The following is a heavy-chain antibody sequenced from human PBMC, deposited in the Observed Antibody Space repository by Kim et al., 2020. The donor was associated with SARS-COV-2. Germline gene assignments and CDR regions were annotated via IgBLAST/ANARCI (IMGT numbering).Heavy chain of an antibody. J-gene: IGHJ4*02. D-gene: IGHD6-19*01. CDR1: GGSFSSYR. CDR2: IHASGST. CDR3: ARQVAGTDRRFDY. Sequence: SETLSLICTVSGGSFSSYRWSWIRQSAGKGLEWIGRIHASGSTNYNHSLKSRHTMSVDASQHQKSLKLSSVTAADTAMYYCARQVAGTDRRFDYWGQGILVTVSS. V-gene: IGHV4-4*07.